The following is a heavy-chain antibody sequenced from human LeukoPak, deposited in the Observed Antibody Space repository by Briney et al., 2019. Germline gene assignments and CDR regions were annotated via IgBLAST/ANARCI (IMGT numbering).Heavy chain of an antibody. J-gene: IGHJ3*02. CDR3: ARDSGVTYYYDSSGYSDAFDI. Sequence: GGSLRLSCAASGFTFSSYSMSWVRQAPGKGLEWVSSISSSSSYIYYADSVKGRFTISRDNAKNSLYLQMNSLKAVDTAVYYCARDSGVTYYYDSSGYSDAFDIWGQ. CDR2: ISSSSSYI. D-gene: IGHD3-22*01. V-gene: IGHV3-21*01. CDR1: GFTFSSYS.